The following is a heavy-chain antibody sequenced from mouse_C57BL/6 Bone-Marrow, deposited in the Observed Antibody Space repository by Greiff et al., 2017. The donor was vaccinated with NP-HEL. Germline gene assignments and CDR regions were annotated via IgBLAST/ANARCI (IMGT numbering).Heavy chain of an antibody. Sequence: QVQLQQSGPELVKPGASVKISCKASGYAFSSSWMNWVKQRPGKGLEWIGRIYPGDGDTNYNGKFKGKATLTADKSSSTAYMQLSSLTSEDSAVYFCARFYDRGAYWGQGTLVTVSA. J-gene: IGHJ3*01. V-gene: IGHV1-82*01. CDR3: ARFYDRGAY. D-gene: IGHD2-3*01. CDR2: IYPGDGDT. CDR1: GYAFSSSW.